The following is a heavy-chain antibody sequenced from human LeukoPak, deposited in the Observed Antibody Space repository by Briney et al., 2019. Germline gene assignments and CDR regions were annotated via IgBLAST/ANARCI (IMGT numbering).Heavy chain of an antibody. CDR3: ARGWSGSSGTIFDY. Sequence: GGSLRLSCAASGFTVSSNYMSWVRQAPGKGLEWVSVIYSGGSTYYADSVKGRFTISRDNSKNTLYLQMNSLRAEDTAVYYCARGWSGSSGTIFDYWGQGTLVTVSS. D-gene: IGHD1-26*01. V-gene: IGHV3-53*01. J-gene: IGHJ4*02. CDR1: GFTVSSNY. CDR2: IYSGGST.